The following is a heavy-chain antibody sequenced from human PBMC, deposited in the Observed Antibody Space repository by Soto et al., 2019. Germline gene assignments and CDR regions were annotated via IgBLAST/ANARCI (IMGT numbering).Heavy chain of an antibody. CDR1: GDSVTSGNYS. Sequence: LSLTCTVSGDSVTSGNYSWSWIRQPPGKGLEWIGYIYYSGNTNYSASLKSRLTMSLDRSNNQFSLNLSSVTAADTAVYYCARIPVDTSIIYWFDPWGQGILVTVSS. CDR2: IYYSGNT. V-gene: IGHV4-61*01. D-gene: IGHD5-18*01. J-gene: IGHJ5*01. CDR3: ARIPVDTSIIYWFDP.